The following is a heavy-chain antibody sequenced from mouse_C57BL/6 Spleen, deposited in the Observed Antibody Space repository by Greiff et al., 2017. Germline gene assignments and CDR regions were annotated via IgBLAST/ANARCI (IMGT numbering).Heavy chain of an antibody. V-gene: IGHV7-3*01. J-gene: IGHJ1*03. CDR2: IRNKANGYTT. CDR1: GFTFTDYY. CDR3: ARYYDRYFDV. Sequence: EVQLVESGGGLVQPGGSLSLSCAASGFTFTDYYMSWVRQPPGKALEWLGFIRNKANGYTTEYSASVKGRFTISRDNSQSILYLQMNALRAEDSATYYCARYYDRYFDVWGTGTTVTVSS. D-gene: IGHD2-12*01.